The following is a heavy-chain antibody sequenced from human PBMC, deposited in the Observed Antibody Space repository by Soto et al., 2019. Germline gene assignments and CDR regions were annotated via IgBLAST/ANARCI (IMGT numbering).Heavy chain of an antibody. CDR3: GRESRYCSGGSCYFLPGIDY. CDR1: GYTTTGYA. J-gene: IGHJ4*02. V-gene: IGHV1-3*01. CDR2: INAANGDT. D-gene: IGHD2-15*01. Sequence: ASVKVACKAPGYTTTGYAMHWVSQAPGQGLEWMGWINAANGDTGYSHKFQGRVTMTRDTSTSTVYMELSSLRSEDTAVYYCGRESRYCSGGSCYFLPGIDYWGQGTLVTVSS.